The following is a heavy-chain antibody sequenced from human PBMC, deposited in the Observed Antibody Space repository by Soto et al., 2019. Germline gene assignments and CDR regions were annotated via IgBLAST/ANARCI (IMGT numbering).Heavy chain of an antibody. V-gene: IGHV1-24*01. Sequence: GSVKVCFKVSGYPLTELSIHLVRQAPGKGLEWMGGFDPEDGETIYAQKFQGRVTMTEDTSTDTAYMELSSLRSEDTAVYYCATDHYGDYFDYWGQGTMVTVSS. J-gene: IGHJ4*02. CDR3: ATDHYGDYFDY. CDR2: FDPEDGET. D-gene: IGHD4-17*01. CDR1: GYPLTELS.